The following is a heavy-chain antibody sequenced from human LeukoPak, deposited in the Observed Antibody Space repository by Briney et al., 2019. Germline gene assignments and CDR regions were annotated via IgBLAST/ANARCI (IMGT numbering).Heavy chain of an antibody. Sequence: SGTLSLTCTVSGGSISSYYWSWIRQPPGKGLEWIGYIYSSGSTNYNPSLKSRVTISVDTSKNQFSLRLSSVTAADTAVYYCARVFRGYSYGPFDYWGQGTLVTVSS. J-gene: IGHJ4*02. CDR2: IYSSGST. CDR1: GGSISSYY. CDR3: ARVFRGYSYGPFDY. D-gene: IGHD5-18*01. V-gene: IGHV4-59*01.